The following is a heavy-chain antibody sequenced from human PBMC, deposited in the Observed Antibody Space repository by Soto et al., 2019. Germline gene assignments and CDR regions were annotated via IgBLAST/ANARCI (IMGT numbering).Heavy chain of an antibody. J-gene: IGHJ4*02. V-gene: IGHV4-59*01. Sequence: ETLSLTCTVSGGSISSYYWSWIRQPPGKGLEWIGYIYYSGSTNYNPSLKSRVTISVDTSKNQFSLKLSSVTAADTAVYYCAILAAAVGYWGQGTLVTVSS. D-gene: IGHD6-13*01. CDR2: IYYSGST. CDR3: AILAAAVGY. CDR1: GGSISSYY.